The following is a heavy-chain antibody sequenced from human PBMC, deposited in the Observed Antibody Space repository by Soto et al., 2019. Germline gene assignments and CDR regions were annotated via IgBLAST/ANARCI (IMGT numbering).Heavy chain of an antibody. Sequence: GGSLRLSCAASGFTFSNYKMNWVRQAPGKGLEWISAISSGDSYIYYADSVKGRFTISRDDAKNSLYLQMSSLSVEDTAVYYCARGRKEGGSGSHYNWFDPWGQGTLVTVSS. CDR3: ARGRKEGGSGSHYNWFDP. CDR2: ISSGDSYI. CDR1: GFTFSNYK. D-gene: IGHD3-10*01. V-gene: IGHV3-21*04. J-gene: IGHJ5*02.